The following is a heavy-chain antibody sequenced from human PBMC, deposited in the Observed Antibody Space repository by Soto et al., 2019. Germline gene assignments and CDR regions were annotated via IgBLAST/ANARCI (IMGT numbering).Heavy chain of an antibody. V-gene: IGHV3-23*01. D-gene: IGHD2-21*01. Sequence: EVQLLESGGDSVQPGGSVRLSCAGSGFTFINYAMNWVRQAPGKGLEWVSTISGGGDATFFADSVRGRFTFSRDNSKNTVTLQMNSLGVDDTAVYYCARKVVGSTSRPDYWYVDLWGRGTRVTVSS. CDR3: ARKVVGSTSRPDYWYVDL. CDR2: ISGGGDAT. J-gene: IGHJ2*01. CDR1: GFTFINYA.